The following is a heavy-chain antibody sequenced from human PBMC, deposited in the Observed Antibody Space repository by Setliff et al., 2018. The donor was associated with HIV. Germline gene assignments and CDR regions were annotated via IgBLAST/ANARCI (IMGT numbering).Heavy chain of an antibody. Sequence: PSETLSLTCIVSGGYISSGGNHWSWIRQSPGKGLEWIGYVYDSGSTNYNPSLWSRVAISVDTSKNEFSLKLNSMTAADTAVYYCARGEGIVGAWKTWLDPWGQGTLVTVSS. CDR3: ARGEGIVGAWKTWLDP. J-gene: IGHJ5*02. V-gene: IGHV4-31*02. D-gene: IGHD1-26*01. CDR2: VYDSGST. CDR1: GGYISSGGNH.